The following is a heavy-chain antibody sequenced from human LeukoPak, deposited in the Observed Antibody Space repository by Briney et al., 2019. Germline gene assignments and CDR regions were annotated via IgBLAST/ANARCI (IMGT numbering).Heavy chain of an antibody. CDR2: IYYSGST. J-gene: IGHJ4*02. CDR1: GGSISSYY. CDR3: ARHGRWDSGTYSFDY. Sequence: SETLSLTCTVSGGSISSYYWSWIRQPPGKGLEWIGYIYYSGSTSYNPSLKSRVTISVDTSKNHFSLKLTSVTAADTAVYYCARHGRWDSGTYSFDYWGQGTLISVSS. D-gene: IGHD1-1*01. V-gene: IGHV4-59*08.